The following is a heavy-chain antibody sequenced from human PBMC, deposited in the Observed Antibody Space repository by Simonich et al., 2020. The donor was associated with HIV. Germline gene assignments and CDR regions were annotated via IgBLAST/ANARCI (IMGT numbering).Heavy chain of an antibody. J-gene: IGHJ4*02. CDR1: GYTLTELS. CDR2: FGLEEGES. Sequence: QVQLVQSGAAVKKPGASVKVSCKVSGYTLTELSMHWVRQAPGKGLEWVGSFGLEEGESIKVQKFKGRVSMTEDPSTDTAYMELSSLRLEDTAVYYCATETGNFDYWGQGTLVTVSS. V-gene: IGHV1-24*01. D-gene: IGHD7-27*01. CDR3: ATETGNFDY.